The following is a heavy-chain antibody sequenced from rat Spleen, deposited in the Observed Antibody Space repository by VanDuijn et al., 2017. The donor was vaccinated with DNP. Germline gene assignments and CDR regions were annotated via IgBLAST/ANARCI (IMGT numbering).Heavy chain of an antibody. J-gene: IGHJ4*01. Sequence: VQLQESGPGLVKPSQSLSLTCSVTGYSITSSYRWNWIRKFPGNKLEWMGYINSAGSTNYNPSLKSRISITRDTSKNQFFLQVNSVTTEDTATYYCARSEDIGTTTGVMDAWGQGASVTVSS. V-gene: IGHV3-3*01. D-gene: IGHD1-5*01. CDR2: INSAGST. CDR1: GYSITSSYR. CDR3: ARSEDIGTTTGVMDA.